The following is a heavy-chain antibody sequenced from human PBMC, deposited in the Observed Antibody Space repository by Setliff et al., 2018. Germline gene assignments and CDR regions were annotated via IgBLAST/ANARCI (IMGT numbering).Heavy chain of an antibody. J-gene: IGHJ6*03. V-gene: IGHV4-61*09. D-gene: IGHD3-10*01. Sequence: PSETLSLTCTVSGGSISSGSYYWSWIRQPAGKGLEWIGHIYSSGSTNYNPSLRRRVAISVDKSKNQFSLKLSSVTAADTAVYYCARALLWFGEGMDVWGKGTTVTVSS. CDR1: GGSISSGSYY. CDR2: IYSSGST. CDR3: ARALLWFGEGMDV.